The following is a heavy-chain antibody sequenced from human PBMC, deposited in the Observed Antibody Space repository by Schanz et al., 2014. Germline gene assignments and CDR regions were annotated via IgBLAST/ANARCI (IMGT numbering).Heavy chain of an antibody. J-gene: IGHJ4*02. CDR1: GGTFSTYT. CDR2: IIPILGIA. CDR3: ARDRLECGAECYSVEVFEI. V-gene: IGHV1-69*09. D-gene: IGHD2-21*01. Sequence: VQLVQSGAEVKRPGASVRVSCKASGGTFSTYTISWVRQAPGQGLEWMGRIIPILGIANYAQKFQGRVTITADKSTTTAYMELSGLRSEDTAVYYCARDRLECGAECYSVEVFEIWGQGTLVIVSS.